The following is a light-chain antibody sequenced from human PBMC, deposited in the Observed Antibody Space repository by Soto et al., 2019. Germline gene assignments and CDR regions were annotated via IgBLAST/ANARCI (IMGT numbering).Light chain of an antibody. V-gene: IGKV3-20*01. CDR1: QTVRNNY. CDR2: DAS. CDR3: QHYGGSFI. Sequence: VFAQSPRTPSLSPGERATLSCRASQTVRNNYLAWYQQKPGQAPRLLIYDASSRATGIPDRFSGGGSGTDFTLTISRLEPEDFAVYYCQHYGGSFIFGPGTKVDIK. J-gene: IGKJ3*01.